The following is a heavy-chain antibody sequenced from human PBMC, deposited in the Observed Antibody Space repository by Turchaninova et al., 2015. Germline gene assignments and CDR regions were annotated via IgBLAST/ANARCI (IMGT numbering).Heavy chain of an antibody. CDR1: VGAFSDYY. D-gene: IGHD1-14*01. V-gene: IGHV4-34*01. CDR2: INHSENT. CDR3: ARGPRYKDWATFYYFYYMDV. J-gene: IGHJ6*03. Sequence: QVQLQQWGAGLLKPSATLYLPCAVSVGAFSDYYWNWTRQPPGKVVEWIGEINHSENTNYNPSLKSRVSKSVDTSKSQFSLKLSSVTAADTAVYYCARGPRYKDWATFYYFYYMDVWGEGTTVTVSS.